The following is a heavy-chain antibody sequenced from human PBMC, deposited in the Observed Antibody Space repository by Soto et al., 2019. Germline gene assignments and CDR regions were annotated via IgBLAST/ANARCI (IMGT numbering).Heavy chain of an antibody. Sequence: QVQLVESGGGVVQPGRALRLSCAASGFSFSIYAMHWVRQAPGKGLEWVAVISYHGSTEYSGDSVKGRFTISKDNSKNTLYLQMYSLRPEDTDIYYCDRGYSYGPNWESDALDIWGQGAMVTVSS. D-gene: IGHD5-18*01. J-gene: IGHJ3*02. CDR1: GFSFSIYA. V-gene: IGHV3-30-3*01. CDR3: DRGYSYGPNWESDALDI. CDR2: ISYHGSTE.